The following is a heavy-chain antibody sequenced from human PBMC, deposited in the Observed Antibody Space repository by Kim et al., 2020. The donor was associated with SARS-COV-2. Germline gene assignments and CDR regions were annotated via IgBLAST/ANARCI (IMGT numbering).Heavy chain of an antibody. V-gene: IGHV4-39*01. J-gene: IGHJ4*01. CDR2: IYYSGST. CDR3: ARRREAAAGSNDFDY. D-gene: IGHD6-13*01. Sequence: SETLSLTCTVSGGSISSSSYYWGWIRQPPGKGLEWIGSIYYSGSTYYNPSLKSRVTISVDTSKNQFSLKLSSVTAAETAVYYCARRREAAAGSNDFDYWGHGTLVNVSS. CDR1: GGSISSSSYY.